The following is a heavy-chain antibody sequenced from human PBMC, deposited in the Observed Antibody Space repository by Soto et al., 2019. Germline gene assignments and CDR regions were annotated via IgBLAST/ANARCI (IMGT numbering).Heavy chain of an antibody. CDR3: ARARVNYGDYTGPVGFEY. J-gene: IGHJ4*02. Sequence: QVQLVESGGGVVQPGRSLRLSCAASGFTFSSYAMHWVRQAPGKGLEWVAVISYDGRVKDYADSVKGRLTISRDNSKNTVYLQMNSLSAEDTGLYYCARARVNYGDYTGPVGFEYWGQGTLVAVSS. CDR2: ISYDGRVK. V-gene: IGHV3-30*04. D-gene: IGHD4-17*01. CDR1: GFTFSSYA.